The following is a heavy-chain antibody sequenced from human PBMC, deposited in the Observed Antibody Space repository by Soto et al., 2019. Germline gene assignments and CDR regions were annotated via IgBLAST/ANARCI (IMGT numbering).Heavy chain of an antibody. D-gene: IGHD3-3*01. CDR3: ARHNGPFFFRAEDGIRDL. J-gene: IGHJ2*01. V-gene: IGHV4-59*08. Sequence: IRQPTGKGLEWIAYIYYSGTTSYNPSLKSRLTISIETSKKQFSLRLTSVTAADTAVYYCARHNGPFFFRAEDGIRDL. CDR2: IYYSGTT.